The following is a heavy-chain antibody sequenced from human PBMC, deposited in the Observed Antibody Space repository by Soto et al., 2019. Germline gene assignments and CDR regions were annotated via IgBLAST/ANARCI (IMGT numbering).Heavy chain of an antibody. J-gene: IGHJ4*02. D-gene: IGHD3-22*01. CDR1: GFTFSSYG. CDR3: AKPPYDSSGYLFDY. V-gene: IGHV3-30*18. CDR2: ISYDGSNK. Sequence: GGSLRLSCAASGFTFSSYGMHWVRQAPGKGLEWVAVISYDGSNKYYADSVKGRFTISRDNSKNTLYLQMNSLRAEDTAVYYCAKPPYDSSGYLFDYWGQGTLVTVSS.